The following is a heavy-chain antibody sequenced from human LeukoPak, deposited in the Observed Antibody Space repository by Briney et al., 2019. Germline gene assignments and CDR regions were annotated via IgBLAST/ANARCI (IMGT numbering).Heavy chain of an antibody. CDR3: ARGRSGWPNYYFDY. D-gene: IGHD6-19*01. Sequence: SETLSLTCAVSGGSISSGGYSWSWIRQPPGKGLEWIGYIYHSGSTYYNPSLKSRVTISVDRSKTQFSLKLSSVTAADTAVYYCARGRSGWPNYYFDYWGPGTLVTVSS. J-gene: IGHJ4*02. CDR2: IYHSGST. CDR1: GGSISSGGYS. V-gene: IGHV4-30-2*01.